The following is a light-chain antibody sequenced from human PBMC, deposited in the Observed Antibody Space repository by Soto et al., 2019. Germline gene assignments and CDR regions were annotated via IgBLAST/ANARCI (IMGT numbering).Light chain of an antibody. CDR3: MQALQAPST. J-gene: IGKJ5*01. V-gene: IGKV2-28*01. Sequence: DIVMTQSPLSLPVTPGEPASISCRSSQSLLHSNGYNYLDWYLQKPGQSPQLLIYLGSNRASGVPDRFSGSGSGTDFTLKISRVEAEDVGVYYCMQALQAPSTFDQGTRLEIK. CDR1: QSLLHSNGYNY. CDR2: LGS.